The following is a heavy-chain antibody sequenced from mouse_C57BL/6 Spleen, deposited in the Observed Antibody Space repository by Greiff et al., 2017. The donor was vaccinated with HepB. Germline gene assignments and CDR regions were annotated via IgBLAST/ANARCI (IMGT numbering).Heavy chain of an antibody. CDR3: ARDYYYGSWFAY. J-gene: IGHJ3*01. V-gene: IGHV3-1*01. CDR2: ISYSGST. CDR1: GYSITSGYD. D-gene: IGHD1-1*01. Sequence: VQLKESGPGMVKPSQSLSLTCTVTGYSITSGYDWHWIRHFPGNKLEWMGYISYSGSTNYNPSLKSRISITHDTSKNHFFLKLNSVTTEDTATYYCARDYYYGSWFAYWGQGTLVTVSA.